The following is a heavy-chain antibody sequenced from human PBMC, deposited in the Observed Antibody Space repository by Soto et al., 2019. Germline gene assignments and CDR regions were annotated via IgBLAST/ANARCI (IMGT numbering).Heavy chain of an antibody. CDR3: ARHDWYGEQTGGFDP. D-gene: IGHD3-9*01. Sequence: EPLSTTGCVVAGAMSGPSCYGAGKRRERKEWMEWIGSIYYSGSTYYNPSLKSRVTISVDTSKNQFSLKLSSVTAADTVVYYCARHDWYGEQTGGFDPWGQGTLVTVSS. J-gene: IGHJ5*02. V-gene: IGHV4-39*01. CDR2: IYYSGST. CDR1: AGAMSGPSCY.